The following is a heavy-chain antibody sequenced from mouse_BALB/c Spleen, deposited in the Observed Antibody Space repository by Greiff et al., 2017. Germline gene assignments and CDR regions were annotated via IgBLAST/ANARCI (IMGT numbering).Heavy chain of an antibody. Sequence: EVKLVESGGGLVKPGGSLKLSCAASGFTFSSYAMSWVRQTPEKRLEWVASISSGGSTYYPDSVKGRFTISRDNARNILYLQMSSLRSEDTAMYYCARGGNYVRFAYWGQGTLVTVSA. D-gene: IGHD2-1*01. CDR3: ARGGNYVRFAY. CDR2: ISSGGST. CDR1: GFTFSSYA. V-gene: IGHV5-6-5*01. J-gene: IGHJ3*01.